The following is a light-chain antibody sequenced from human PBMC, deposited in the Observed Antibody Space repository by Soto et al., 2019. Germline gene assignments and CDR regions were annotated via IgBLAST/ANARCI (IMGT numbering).Light chain of an antibody. V-gene: IGKV3-15*01. CDR3: QQYNDWPRT. CDR1: QSISDK. CDR2: GAS. Sequence: EIVMTQSPATLSVSPGESATLSCTASQSISDKLAWYQQKFGQAPRLLIYGASTRATGIPARFSGSGSGTDFTLTISSLQSEDCAVYYCQQYNDWPRTFGQGTKVEIK. J-gene: IGKJ1*01.